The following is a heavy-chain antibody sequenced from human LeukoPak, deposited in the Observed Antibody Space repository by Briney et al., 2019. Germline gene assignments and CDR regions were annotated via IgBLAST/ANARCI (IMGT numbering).Heavy chain of an antibody. V-gene: IGHV4-59*01. CDR2: IYCTGTT. Sequence: PSETLSLTCTVSSGSISPYKWSWLRQPPGQGLEWIGWIYCTGTTSYNPSLKGRVTISIDTSKNQFSLRLSSVTAADTAMYFCARWNVAYDAWGQATLVTVSS. CDR3: ARWNVAYDA. CDR1: SGSISPYK. D-gene: IGHD1-1*01. J-gene: IGHJ5*02.